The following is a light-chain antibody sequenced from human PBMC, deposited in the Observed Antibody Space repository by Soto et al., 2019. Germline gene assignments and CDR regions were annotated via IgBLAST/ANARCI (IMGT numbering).Light chain of an antibody. CDR1: QSVSSN. V-gene: IGKV3-15*01. Sequence: EIVLTQSPGTLSLSPGERSTLSFRASQSVSSNFAWYQQKPGQAPRLLIYGASTRATGIPARFSGSGSGTEFTLTISSLQSEDFAVYYCQQYNNWPRTFGQGTRWIS. CDR2: GAS. CDR3: QQYNNWPRT. J-gene: IGKJ1*01.